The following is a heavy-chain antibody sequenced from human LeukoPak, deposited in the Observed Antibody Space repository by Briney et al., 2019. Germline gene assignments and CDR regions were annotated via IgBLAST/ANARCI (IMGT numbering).Heavy chain of an antibody. V-gene: IGHV3-33*08. D-gene: IGHD2-15*01. CDR2: IWFDGSNK. Sequence: PWGSLRLSCAASGFTFRSYGMHWVRQAPGKGLEWVAVIWFDGSNKYYADSVKGRFTISRDNSKNTLYLQMNSLRVEDTAVYYCAREQKGYCSGGSCPPADYGMDVWGQGTTVTVSS. CDR1: GFTFRSYG. J-gene: IGHJ6*02. CDR3: AREQKGYCSGGSCPPADYGMDV.